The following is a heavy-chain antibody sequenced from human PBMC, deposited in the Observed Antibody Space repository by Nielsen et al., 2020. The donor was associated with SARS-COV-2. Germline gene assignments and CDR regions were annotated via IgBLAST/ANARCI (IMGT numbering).Heavy chain of an antibody. Sequence: ASVKVSCKASGYTFTSYYMHWVRQAPGQGLEWMGIINPSGGSTSYAQKFQGRVTMTRDTSTSTVYMELSSLRSEDTAVYYCARGSTIAAAGSHASYWGQGTLVTVSS. CDR1: GYTFTSYY. J-gene: IGHJ4*02. V-gene: IGHV1-46*01. D-gene: IGHD6-13*01. CDR2: INPSGGST. CDR3: ARGSTIAAAGSHASY.